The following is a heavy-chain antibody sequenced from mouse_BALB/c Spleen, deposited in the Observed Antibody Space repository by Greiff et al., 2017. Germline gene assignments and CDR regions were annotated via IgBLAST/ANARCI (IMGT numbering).Heavy chain of an antibody. V-gene: IGHV1S127*01. CDR2: IDPSDSYT. Sequence: QVQLQQPGAELVKPGASVKMSCKASGYTFTSYWMHWVKQRPGQGLEWIGVIDPSDSYTSYNQKFKGKATLTVDTSSSTAYMQLSSLTSEDSAVYYYTRRGYYYDYWGQGTTLTVSS. J-gene: IGHJ2*01. CDR3: TRRGYYYDY. CDR1: GYTFTSYW.